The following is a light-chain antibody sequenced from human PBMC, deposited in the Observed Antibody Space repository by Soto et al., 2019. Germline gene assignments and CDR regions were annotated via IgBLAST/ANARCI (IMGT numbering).Light chain of an antibody. CDR3: QSYDSSLSGWV. V-gene: IGLV1-40*01. Sequence: VLTQPPSVSGAPGQRVTISCTGSSSNIGAGYDVHWYQQLPGTAPKLLIYGNSNRPSGVPDRFSGSKSGTSASLAITGLQAEDEADYYCQSYDSSLSGWVFGTGTKLTVL. CDR2: GNS. CDR1: SSNIGAGYD. J-gene: IGLJ1*01.